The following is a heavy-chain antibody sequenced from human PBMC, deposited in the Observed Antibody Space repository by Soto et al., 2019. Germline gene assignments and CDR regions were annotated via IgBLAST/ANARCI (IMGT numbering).Heavy chain of an antibody. V-gene: IGHV1-46*01. CDR2: INPSGGST. Sequence: SVNVSCKASGYTFTSYYMHWVRQAPGQGLEWMGIINPSGGSTSYAQKFQGRVTMTRDTSTSTVYMELSSLRSEDTAVYYCAREGDIRYFDWLLRADAFDIWGQ. CDR3: AREGDIRYFDWLLRADAFDI. J-gene: IGHJ3*02. D-gene: IGHD3-9*01. CDR1: GYTFTSYY.